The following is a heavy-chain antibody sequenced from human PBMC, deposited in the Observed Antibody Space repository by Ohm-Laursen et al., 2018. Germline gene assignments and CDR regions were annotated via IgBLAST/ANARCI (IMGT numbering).Heavy chain of an antibody. J-gene: IGHJ6*02. CDR3: ARGEIVTTIRSSYYGLDV. CDR2: ITSSSTYI. CDR1: GFIFKNYA. Sequence: SLRLSCSASGFIFKNYAMNWVRQAPGRGLEWVSSITSSSTYIYYADSVKGRFTISRDNAKNSLYLQMDSLRAEDTAVYYCARGEIVTTIRSSYYGLDVWGQGTTVTVSS. V-gene: IGHV3-21*01. D-gene: IGHD5-12*01.